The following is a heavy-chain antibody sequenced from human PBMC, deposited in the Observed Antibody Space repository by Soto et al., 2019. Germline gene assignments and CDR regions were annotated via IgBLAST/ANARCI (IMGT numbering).Heavy chain of an antibody. CDR2: INHLGSI. CDR3: ARGGISHWAYFYYMDV. V-gene: IGHV4-34*01. CDR1: GGSLSDYF. J-gene: IGHJ6*03. D-gene: IGHD2-21*01. Sequence: SETLSLTCVVSGGSLSDYFWSWIRQPPGMALEWIGEINHLGSINYNPSLKSRATMSVDASKNQFSLTLNSVTAADTATYYCARGGISHWAYFYYMDVWDRGTTVTVSS.